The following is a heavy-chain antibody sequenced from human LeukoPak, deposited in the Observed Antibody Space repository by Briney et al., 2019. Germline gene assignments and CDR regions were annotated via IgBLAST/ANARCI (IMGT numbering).Heavy chain of an antibody. Sequence: PSETLSLTCTVSGGSISSYYWSWIRQPPGKGLEWIGYIYYSGSTNYNPSLKSRVIISVDTSKNQFSLKLSSVTAADTAVYYCARGAYHTLFDYWGQGTLVTVSS. V-gene: IGHV4-59*01. CDR3: ARGAYHTLFDY. CDR2: IYYSGST. D-gene: IGHD2-2*01. CDR1: GGSISSYY. J-gene: IGHJ4*02.